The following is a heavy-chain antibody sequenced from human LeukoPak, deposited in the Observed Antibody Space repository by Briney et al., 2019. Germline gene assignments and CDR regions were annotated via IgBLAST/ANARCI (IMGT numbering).Heavy chain of an antibody. CDR3: ARSDDRSGAFDI. CDR2: INAGNGNT. V-gene: IGHV1-3*01. D-gene: IGHD3-22*01. J-gene: IGHJ3*02. Sequence: GASVKVSCKASGYTFISYAMHWVRQAPGQRLEWMGWINAGNGNTKYSQKFQGRVTITRDTSASTAYMELSSLRSEDTAVYYCARSDDRSGAFDIWGQGTMVTVSS. CDR1: GYTFISYA.